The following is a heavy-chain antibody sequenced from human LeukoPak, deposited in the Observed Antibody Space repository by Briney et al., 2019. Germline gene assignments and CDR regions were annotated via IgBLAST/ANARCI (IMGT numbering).Heavy chain of an antibody. CDR3: ARVGGVVTPFDY. CDR1: GGSFSGYY. J-gene: IGHJ4*02. D-gene: IGHD2-21*02. V-gene: IGHV4-34*01. Sequence: SETLSLTCAVYGGSFSGYYWSWIRQPPGKGLEWIGEINHGGSTNYNPSLKSRVTISVDTSKNQFSLKLSSVTAADTAVYYCARVGGVVTPFDYWGQGTLVTVSS. CDR2: INHGGST.